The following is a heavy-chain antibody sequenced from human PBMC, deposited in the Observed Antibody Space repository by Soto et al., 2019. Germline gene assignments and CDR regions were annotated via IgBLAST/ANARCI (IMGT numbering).Heavy chain of an antibody. D-gene: IGHD5-12*01. Sequence: GGSLRLSCAASGFTFDDYAMHWVRQAPGKGLEWVSGISWNSGSIGYADSVKGRFTISRDNAKNSLYLQMNSLRAEDTALYYCAKDIYGYATDYYYYYGMDVWGQGTTVTVSS. J-gene: IGHJ6*02. CDR2: ISWNSGSI. CDR3: AKDIYGYATDYYYYYGMDV. CDR1: GFTFDDYA. V-gene: IGHV3-9*01.